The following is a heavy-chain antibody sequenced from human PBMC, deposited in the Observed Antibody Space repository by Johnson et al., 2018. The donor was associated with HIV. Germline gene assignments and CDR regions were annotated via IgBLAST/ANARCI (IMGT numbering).Heavy chain of an antibody. J-gene: IGHJ3*02. Sequence: VQLVESGGGLVQPGRSLRLSCAASGFTFDDYAMHWVRQVPGKGLEWISGISWNSGTIGYADSVKGRFTISRDNDKNSLYLQMNSLRVEDTALYYCAKDCRDCGTFDIWGQGTMVTVSS. CDR1: GFTFDDYA. CDR2: ISWNSGTI. D-gene: IGHD2-21*02. CDR3: AKDCRDCGTFDI. V-gene: IGHV3-9*01.